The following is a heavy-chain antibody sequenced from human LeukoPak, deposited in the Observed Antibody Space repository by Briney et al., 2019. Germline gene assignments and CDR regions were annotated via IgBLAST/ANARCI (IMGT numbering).Heavy chain of an antibody. CDR1: GYSISSGYY. D-gene: IGHD3-22*01. J-gene: IGHJ4*02. Sequence: SETLSLTCAVSGYSISSGYYWGWIRQPPGKGLEWIGYIYYSGSTNYNPSLKSRVTISVDTSKNQFSLKLSSVTAADTAVYYCARSSGYLDYWGQGTLVTVSS. CDR3: ARSSGYLDY. V-gene: IGHV4-61*01. CDR2: IYYSGST.